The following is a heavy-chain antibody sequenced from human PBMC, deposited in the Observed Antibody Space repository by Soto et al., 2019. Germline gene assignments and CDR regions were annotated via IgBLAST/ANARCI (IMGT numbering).Heavy chain of an antibody. CDR1: GFSLSTSGVG. CDR3: ARRRTALDY. J-gene: IGHJ4*02. D-gene: IGHD2-21*02. Sequence: QITLKESGPTLVKPTQTLTLTCTFSGFSLSTSGVGVGWIRQPPGKALEWLALIYWDDDKRYSPSLKSRLTITMDTSKNQVVLTMTNMDPVDTATYFCARRRTALDYWGQGTLVTVSS. CDR2: IYWDDDK. V-gene: IGHV2-5*02.